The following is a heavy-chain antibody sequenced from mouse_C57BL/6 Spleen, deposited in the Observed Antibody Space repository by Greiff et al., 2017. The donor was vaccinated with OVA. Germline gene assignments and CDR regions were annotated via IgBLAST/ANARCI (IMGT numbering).Heavy chain of an antibody. J-gene: IGHJ1*03. D-gene: IGHD1-1*01. CDR1: GYTFTSYG. CDR2: IYPRSGNT. V-gene: IGHV1-81*01. Sequence: QVQLQQSGAELARPGASVKLSCKASGYTFTSYGISWVKQRTGQGLEWIGEIYPRSGNTYYNEKFKGKATLTADKSSSTAYMELRSLTSEDSAVYFWARRGTTVVAKYVDVWGTGTTVTVSS. CDR3: ARRGTTVVAKYVDV.